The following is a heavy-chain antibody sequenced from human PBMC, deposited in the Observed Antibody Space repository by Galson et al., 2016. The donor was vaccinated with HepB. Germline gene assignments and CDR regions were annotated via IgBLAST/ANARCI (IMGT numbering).Heavy chain of an antibody. Sequence: SLRLSCAASGFTFSDYYMSWIRQAPGMGLEWVSYISSSSGDTNYADSVKGRFTISRDNAKNSLYLQMKSLRAEDTAVYYCATTPSRGSGTDGFDMWGQGTMVTVSS. CDR3: ATTPSRGSGTDGFDM. J-gene: IGHJ3*02. D-gene: IGHD3-10*01. V-gene: IGHV3-11*06. CDR2: ISSSSGDT. CDR1: GFTFSDYY.